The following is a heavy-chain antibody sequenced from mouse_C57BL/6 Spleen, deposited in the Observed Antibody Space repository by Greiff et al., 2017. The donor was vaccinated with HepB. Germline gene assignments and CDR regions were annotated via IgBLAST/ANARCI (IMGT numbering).Heavy chain of an antibody. J-gene: IGHJ1*03. Sequence: EVKLMESGPGLVKPSQSLSLTCSVTGYSITSGYYWNWIRQFPGNKLEWMGYISYDGSNNYNPSLKNRISITRDTSKNQFFLKLNSVTTEDTATYYCAREVLLLPGEGYFDVWGTGTTVTVSS. D-gene: IGHD1-1*01. CDR2: ISYDGSN. V-gene: IGHV3-6*01. CDR3: AREVLLLPGEGYFDV. CDR1: GYSITSGYY.